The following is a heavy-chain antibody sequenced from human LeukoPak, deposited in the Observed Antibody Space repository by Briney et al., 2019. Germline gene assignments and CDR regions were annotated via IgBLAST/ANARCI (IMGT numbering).Heavy chain of an antibody. CDR1: GGSISSSSYY. CDR2: IYYSGST. D-gene: IGHD6-13*01. CDR3: ARRGTWSSSWYSYYIDY. V-gene: IGHV4-39*01. Sequence: SETLSLTCTVSGGSISSSSYYWGWIRQPPGKGLEWIGSIYYSGSTYYNPSLKSRVTISVDTSKNQFSLKLSSVTAADTAVYYCARRGTWSSSWYSYYIDYWGQGTLVTVSS. J-gene: IGHJ4*02.